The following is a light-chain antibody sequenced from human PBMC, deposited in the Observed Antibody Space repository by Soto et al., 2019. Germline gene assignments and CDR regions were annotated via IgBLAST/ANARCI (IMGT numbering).Light chain of an antibody. CDR1: SSGVGPYNP. Sequence: QSALTQPASVSGSPGQSITISCTGTSSGVGPYNPVSWYQQHPGKAPKLMIYEVSKRPSGVSNRFSGSKSGNTASLTISGLQAEYEADYYCFSYAGSSTFYVFVTGTKLTVL. V-gene: IGLV2-23*02. CDR2: EVS. J-gene: IGLJ1*01. CDR3: FSYAGSSTFYV.